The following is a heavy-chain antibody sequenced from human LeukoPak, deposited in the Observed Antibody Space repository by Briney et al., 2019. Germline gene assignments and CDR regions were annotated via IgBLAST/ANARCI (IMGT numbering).Heavy chain of an antibody. J-gene: IGHJ4*02. D-gene: IGHD3-22*01. CDR2: IKQEGSEQ. CDR1: GFTFSNYW. V-gene: IGHV3-7*01. Sequence: GGSLSLSCAASGFTFSNYWMTWVCPAPGKGLERVANIKQEGSEQYTVDPAKGQFTISRDNAENSLYLQMNSLRAEDTAVYYCARGSVTMIWGQGTLVTVSS. CDR3: ARGSVTMI.